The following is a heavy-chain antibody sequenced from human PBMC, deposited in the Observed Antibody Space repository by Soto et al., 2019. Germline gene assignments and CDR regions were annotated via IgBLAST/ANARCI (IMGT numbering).Heavy chain of an antibody. J-gene: IGHJ6*02. CDR2: TYYRSKWYN. CDR1: GDSVSSNSAA. D-gene: IGHD1-7*01. CDR3: ARVEIVRSLLNWNYGYYYYGMDV. V-gene: IGHV6-1*01. Sequence: PSQTLSLTCAISGDSVSSNSAAWNWIRQSPSRGLEWLGRTYYRSKWYNDYAVSVKSRITINPDTSKNQFSLQLNSVTPEDTAVYYCARVEIVRSLLNWNYGYYYYGMDVWGQGTTVTVSS.